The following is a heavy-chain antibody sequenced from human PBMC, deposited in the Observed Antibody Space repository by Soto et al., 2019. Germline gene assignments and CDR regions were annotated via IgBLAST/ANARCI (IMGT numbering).Heavy chain of an antibody. CDR1: GGSISSGGYS. V-gene: IGHV4-30-2*01. J-gene: IGHJ4*02. Sequence: QLQLQESGSGLVKPSQTLSLTCAVSGGSISSGGYSWSWIRQPPGKGLEWIGYIYHSGSTYYNPSLKGRVTRSVDRSKNQFSLKLSSVTAADTAVYYCASAGGLGAVAADSWGQGTLVTVSS. D-gene: IGHD6-19*01. CDR3: ASAGGLGAVAADS. CDR2: IYHSGST.